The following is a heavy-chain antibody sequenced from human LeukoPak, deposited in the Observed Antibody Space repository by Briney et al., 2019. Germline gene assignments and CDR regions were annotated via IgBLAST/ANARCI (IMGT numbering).Heavy chain of an antibody. CDR3: AKKGVGSGSYFVFDN. V-gene: IGHV3-23*01. J-gene: IGHJ4*02. CDR1: GLTFSSFA. D-gene: IGHD1-26*01. Sequence: GGSLRLSCAASGLTFSSFAMSWVRQGPGKGLEWVSTISGSGGSTYYADSVKGRFTISRDNSKNTLYLQMNSLRAEDTAVYYCAKKGVGSGSYFVFDNWGQGTLVTVSS. CDR2: ISGSGGST.